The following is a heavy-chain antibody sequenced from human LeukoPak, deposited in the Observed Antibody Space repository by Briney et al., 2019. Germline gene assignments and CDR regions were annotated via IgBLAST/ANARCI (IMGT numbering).Heavy chain of an antibody. V-gene: IGHV1-69*04. J-gene: IGHJ4*02. CDR1: GGTFSSYA. CDR2: IIPILGIA. Sequence: SVKVSCKASGGTFSSYAISWVRQAPGQGLEWMGRIIPILGIANYAQKFQGRVTITADKSTSTAYMELSSLRSEDTAVYYCARGPFSRMIDYWGQGTLVTVSS. CDR3: ARGPFSRMIDY.